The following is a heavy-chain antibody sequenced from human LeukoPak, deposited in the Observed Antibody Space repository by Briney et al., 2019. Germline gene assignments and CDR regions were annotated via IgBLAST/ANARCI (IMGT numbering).Heavy chain of an antibody. Sequence: ASVKVSCKVSGYTLTELSMHWVRQAPGKGLEWMGGFDPEDGETIYAQKFQGRVTMTEDTSTDTAYMELSSLRSEDTAVYYCATLGAIAVAGVFQHWGQGTLVTVSS. J-gene: IGHJ1*01. CDR3: ATLGAIAVAGVFQH. V-gene: IGHV1-24*01. CDR2: FDPEDGET. CDR1: GYTLTELS. D-gene: IGHD6-19*01.